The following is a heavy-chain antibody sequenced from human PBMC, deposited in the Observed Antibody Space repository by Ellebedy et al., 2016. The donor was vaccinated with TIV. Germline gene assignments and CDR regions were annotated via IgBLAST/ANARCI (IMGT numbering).Heavy chain of an antibody. CDR3: ASPPMVRTPGYAFDI. CDR1: GGTFSSYA. D-gene: IGHD3-10*01. J-gene: IGHJ3*02. CDR2: IIPIFGTA. V-gene: IGHV1-69*13. Sequence: ASVKVSCXASGGTFSSYAISWVRQAPGQGLEWMGGIIPIFGTANYAQKFQGRVTITADESTSTAYMELSSLRSEDTAVYYCASPPMVRTPGYAFDIWGQGTMVTVSS.